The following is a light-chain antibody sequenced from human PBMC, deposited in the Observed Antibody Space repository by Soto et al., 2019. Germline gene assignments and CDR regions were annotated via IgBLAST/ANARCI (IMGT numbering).Light chain of an antibody. CDR2: GAS. V-gene: IGKV3-20*01. J-gene: IGKJ1*01. Sequence: EIVLTQSPGTLSLSPGERATLSCRASQSVSSSYLAWYQQKPGQAPRHLIYGASSRATGIPDRFSGSGSGPDFTLTISRLEPEDFAVYYCQQYGSSPRTFGQGPEVEIK. CDR3: QQYGSSPRT. CDR1: QSVSSSY.